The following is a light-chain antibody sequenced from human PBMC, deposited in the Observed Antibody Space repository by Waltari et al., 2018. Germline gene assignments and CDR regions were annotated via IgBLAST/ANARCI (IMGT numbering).Light chain of an antibody. CDR2: AAS. CDR3: QHFDRSPWT. V-gene: IGKV3-20*01. CDR1: QSLSSNY. J-gene: IGKJ1*01. Sequence: EIVLTQSPGTRYLFPGERANLSCRASQSLSSNYLAWYQQKPGQAPRLLIYAASNRAAGTPDRFSGSGSGTDFTLTISRLEAEDFAVYFCQHFDRSPWTFGQGTNVEIK.